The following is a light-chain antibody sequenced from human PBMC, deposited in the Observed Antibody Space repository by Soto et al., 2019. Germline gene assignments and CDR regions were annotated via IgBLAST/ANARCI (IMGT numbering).Light chain of an antibody. V-gene: IGLV1-40*01. CDR3: QSYDSSLSVWV. CDR2: GNN. J-gene: IGLJ3*02. Sequence: QSVLTQPPSVSGAPGQRVTISCTGSSSNIGAGYDVHWYHQLPGTAPKLLIYGNNNRPSGVPDRFSGSRSGTSASLAITGLQAEDEADYYCQSYDSSLSVWVFGGGTQLT. CDR1: SSNIGAGYD.